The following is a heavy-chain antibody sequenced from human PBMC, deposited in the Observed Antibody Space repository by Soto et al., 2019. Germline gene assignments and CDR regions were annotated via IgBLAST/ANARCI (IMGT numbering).Heavy chain of an antibody. J-gene: IGHJ4*02. V-gene: IGHV3-30-3*01. CDR3: ARLKGGGSGWYGGFDY. Sequence: QVQLEESGGGVVQPGRSLRLSCAASGFTFSSYAMHWVRQAPGKGLEWVAVISYDGSNKYYADSVKGRFTISRDNSKNTLYRQMNSLRAEDTAVYYCARLKGGGSGWYGGFDYWGQGTLVTVSS. CDR1: GFTFSSYA. D-gene: IGHD6-19*01. CDR2: ISYDGSNK.